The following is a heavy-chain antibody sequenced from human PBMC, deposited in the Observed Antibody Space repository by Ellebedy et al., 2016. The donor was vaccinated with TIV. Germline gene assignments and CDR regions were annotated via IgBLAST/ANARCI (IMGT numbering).Heavy chain of an antibody. CDR1: GYTFTSYD. CDR2: ISAYNGNT. J-gene: IGHJ5*02. V-gene: IGHV1-18*01. CDR3: ARDRVGRVAARRGWFDP. Sequence: ASVKVSXXASGYTFTSYDINWVRQATGQGLEWMGWISAYNGNTNYAQKLQGRVTMTTDTSTSTAYMELRSLRSDDTAVYYCARDRVGRVAARRGWFDPWGQGTLVTVSS. D-gene: IGHD6-6*01.